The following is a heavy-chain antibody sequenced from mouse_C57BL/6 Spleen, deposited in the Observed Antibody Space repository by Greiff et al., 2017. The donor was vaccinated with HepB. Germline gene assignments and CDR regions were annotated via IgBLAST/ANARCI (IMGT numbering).Heavy chain of an antibody. CDR3: ARMKKDIYYGNYYAIDY. D-gene: IGHD2-1*01. CDR2: IWWDDDK. CDR1: GFSLSTFGMG. Sequence: QVQLKESGPGILQPSQSLSLTCSFSGFSLSTFGMGVVWIRQPSGLGLEWLAHIWWDDDKYYNPSLKSRLTTSKDTSKNQVFLKIANVDTADTVTYYCARMKKDIYYGNYYAIDYWGQETSVTVSS. V-gene: IGHV8-8*01. J-gene: IGHJ4*01.